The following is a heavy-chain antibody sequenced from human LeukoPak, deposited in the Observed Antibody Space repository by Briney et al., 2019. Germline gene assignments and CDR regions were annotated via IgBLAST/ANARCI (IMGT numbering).Heavy chain of an antibody. D-gene: IGHD3-10*02. CDR1: GFTFSTYA. V-gene: IGHV3-23*01. CDR2: LSPSGGIT. J-gene: IGHJ4*02. Sequence: GGSLGLSCAASGFTFSTYAMSWVRQAPGKGLEWVPALSPSGGITYYEDSVKGRFTISRDNSKNTLYLQMNSLRAEDTAVYYCARGVNYFVLEYWGQGTLVTISS. CDR3: ARGVNYFVLEY.